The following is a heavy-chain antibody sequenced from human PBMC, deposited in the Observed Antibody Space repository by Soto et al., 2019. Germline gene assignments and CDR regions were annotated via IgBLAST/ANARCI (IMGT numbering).Heavy chain of an antibody. CDR3: ARVLEWLPDY. CDR1: GGSISSGGYY. J-gene: IGHJ4*02. V-gene: IGHV4-31*03. Sequence: SETLSLTCTVSGGSISSGGYYWSWIRQHPGKGLEWIGYIYYSGSTYYNPSLKSRVTISVDTSKSQFSLKLSSVTAADTAVYYCARVLEWLPDYWGQGTLVTVSS. D-gene: IGHD3-3*01. CDR2: IYYSGST.